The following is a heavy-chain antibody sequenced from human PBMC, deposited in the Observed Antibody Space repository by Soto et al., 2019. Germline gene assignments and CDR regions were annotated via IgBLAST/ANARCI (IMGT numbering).Heavy chain of an antibody. CDR1: GFAFSSYA. V-gene: IGHV3-23*01. J-gene: IGHJ4*02. CDR3: AVIRVAGTWIYRLKKAATFDY. CDR2: ISGSGGST. Sequence: GGSLRLSCAASGFAFSSYAMSWVRQAPGKGLEWVSAISGSGGSTYYADSVKGRFTISRDNSKNTLYLQMNSLRAEDTAVYYCAVIRVAGTWIYRLKKAATFDYWGEGTLVTVS. D-gene: IGHD6-19*01.